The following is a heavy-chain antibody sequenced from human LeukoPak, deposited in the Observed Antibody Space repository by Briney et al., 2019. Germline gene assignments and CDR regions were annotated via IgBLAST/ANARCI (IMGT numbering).Heavy chain of an antibody. CDR1: GFTFSSYA. Sequence: HTGGSLRLSCSASGFTFSSYAMSWVRQAPGKGLEWVSTIGGSDTNTYYADSVKGRFTISRDNAKNTLYLQMNSLRAEDTAVYYCASGLGYSYGYEPAYWGQGTLVTVSS. D-gene: IGHD5-18*01. CDR2: IGGSDTNT. J-gene: IGHJ4*02. V-gene: IGHV3-23*01. CDR3: ASGLGYSYGYEPAY.